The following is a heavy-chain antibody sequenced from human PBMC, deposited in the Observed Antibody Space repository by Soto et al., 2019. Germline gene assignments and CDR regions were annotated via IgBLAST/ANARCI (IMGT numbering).Heavy chain of an antibody. J-gene: IGHJ4*02. CDR3: ARVYCSGGSCYGIDY. CDR2: ISAYNGNT. Sequence: ASVKVSCKASGYTFTSYGISWVRQAPGQGLEWMGWISAYNGNTNYAQKLQGRVTMTTDTSTSIAYMELRSLRSDDTAVYYCARVYCSGGSCYGIDYWGQGTLVTVSS. D-gene: IGHD2-15*01. V-gene: IGHV1-18*01. CDR1: GYTFTSYG.